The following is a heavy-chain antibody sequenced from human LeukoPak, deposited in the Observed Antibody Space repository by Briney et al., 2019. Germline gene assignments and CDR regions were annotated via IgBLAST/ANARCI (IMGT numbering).Heavy chain of an antibody. CDR2: INHSGST. V-gene: IGHV4-30-4*08. Sequence: PSQTLSLTCTVSGGSISSGDYYWSWIRQPPGKGLEWIGEINHSGSTNYNPSLKSRVTISVDTSKNQFSLKLSSVTAADTAVYYCARGVTYYYDSSGHPGCDYWGQGTLVTVSS. CDR1: GGSISSGDYY. D-gene: IGHD3-22*01. J-gene: IGHJ4*02. CDR3: ARGVTYYYDSSGHPGCDY.